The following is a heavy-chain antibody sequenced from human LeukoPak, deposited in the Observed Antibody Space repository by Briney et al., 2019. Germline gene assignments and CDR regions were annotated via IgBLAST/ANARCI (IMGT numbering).Heavy chain of an antibody. V-gene: IGHV4-4*07. CDR2: IYTSGST. Sequence: KPSETLSLTCTVSGGSISRYYWSWIRQPAGKGLEWIGRIYTSGSTNYNPSLKSRVTMSVDTSKNQFSLKLSSVTAADTAVYYCARDPLAVAGRWFDPWGQGTLVTVSS. D-gene: IGHD6-19*01. CDR1: GGSISRYY. J-gene: IGHJ5*02. CDR3: ARDPLAVAGRWFDP.